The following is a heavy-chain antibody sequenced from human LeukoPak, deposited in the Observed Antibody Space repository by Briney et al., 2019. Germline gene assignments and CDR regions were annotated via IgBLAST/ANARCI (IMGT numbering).Heavy chain of an antibody. CDR2: MSYSGSA. CDR1: GGSISSSDYY. D-gene: IGHD6-19*01. Sequence: SETLSLTCTVSGGSISSSDYYWGWIRQPPGKGLEWLGSMSYSGSAHYNPSLKSRVTISADTSKNQFSLRLSSVTAADTAMYYCARPYTSGWSGVKYWGQGTLVTVSS. CDR3: ARPYTSGWSGVKY. V-gene: IGHV4-39*01. J-gene: IGHJ4*02.